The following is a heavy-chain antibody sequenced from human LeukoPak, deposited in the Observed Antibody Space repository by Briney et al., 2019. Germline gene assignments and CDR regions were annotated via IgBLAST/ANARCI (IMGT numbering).Heavy chain of an antibody. CDR1: GFTFNNYA. D-gene: IGHD2-2*01. Sequence: GGSLRLSCAGSGFTFNNYAMSWVRQTPRKGLEWVSTISIGGDGTYYADPEKGRFTMSRDNSKNTLYLQMSSLRAEDTAVYYCVRAAPRDCSSTSCSLFDNWGQGILFTVSS. V-gene: IGHV3-23*01. CDR3: VRAAPRDCSSTSCSLFDN. CDR2: ISIGGDGT. J-gene: IGHJ4*02.